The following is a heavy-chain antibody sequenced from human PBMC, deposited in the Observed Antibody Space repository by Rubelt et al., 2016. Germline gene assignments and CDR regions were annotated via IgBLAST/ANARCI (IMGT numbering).Heavy chain of an antibody. CDR3: EVAGKLRYYFYGMDV. V-gene: IGHV4-39*01. J-gene: IGHJ6*02. D-gene: IGHD6-19*01. Sequence: QLQLQESGPGLVKPSETLSLTCTVSGGSISSSSYYWGWIRQPPGTGLEWIGSIYYSGSTYYNPSLKSRVNRSVDTSKNQFSLKLSSVTAADTAVYYCEVAGKLRYYFYGMDVWGQGTTVTVSS. CDR1: GGSISSSSYY. CDR2: IYYSGST.